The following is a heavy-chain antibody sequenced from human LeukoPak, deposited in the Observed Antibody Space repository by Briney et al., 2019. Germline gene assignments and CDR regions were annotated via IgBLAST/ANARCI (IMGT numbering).Heavy chain of an antibody. CDR3: AKDQSPYGDYVVSY. J-gene: IGHJ4*02. V-gene: IGHV3-30*18. CDR2: ISYDGSNK. D-gene: IGHD4-17*01. CDR1: GFTFSSYG. Sequence: PGGSLRLSCAASGFTFSSYGVHWVRQAPGKGLEWVAVISYDGSNKYYADSVKGRFTISRDNSKNTLYLQMNSLRAEDTAVYYCAKDQSPYGDYVVSYWGQGTLVTVSS.